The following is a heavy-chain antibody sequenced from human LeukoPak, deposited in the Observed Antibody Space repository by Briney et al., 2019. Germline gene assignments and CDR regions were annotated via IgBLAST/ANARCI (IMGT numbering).Heavy chain of an antibody. Sequence: ASVKVSCKASGYTFTNYYLHWVRQGPGHGLEWMGIINPNDGSTSYGQKFQGRVTMTRDTSTSTVYMDVSSLRSEDTAVYYCARDLPRGPANYWGQGTLVTVSS. D-gene: IGHD2-2*01. J-gene: IGHJ4*02. V-gene: IGHV1-46*01. CDR1: GYTFTNYY. CDR3: ARDLPRGPANY. CDR2: INPNDGST.